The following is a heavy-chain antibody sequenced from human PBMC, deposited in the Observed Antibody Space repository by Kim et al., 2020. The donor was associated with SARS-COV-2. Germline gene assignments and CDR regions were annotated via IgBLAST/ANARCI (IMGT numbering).Heavy chain of an antibody. Sequence: SETLSLTCTVSGGSISSYYWSWIRQPPGKGLEWIGYIYYSGSTNYNPSLKSRVTISVDTSKNQFSLKLSSVTAADTAVYYCARVRGDYDSPIDAFDIWGQGTMVTVSS. CDR2: IYYSGST. D-gene: IGHD3-22*01. CDR1: GGSISSYY. V-gene: IGHV4-59*13. J-gene: IGHJ3*02. CDR3: ARVRGDYDSPIDAFDI.